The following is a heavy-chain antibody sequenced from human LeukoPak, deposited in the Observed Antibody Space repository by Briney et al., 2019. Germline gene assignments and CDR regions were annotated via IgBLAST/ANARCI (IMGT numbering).Heavy chain of an antibody. CDR1: GGTFSSYA. D-gene: IGHD6-19*01. CDR3: ARALMDLAGGWYPRPNWFDL. V-gene: IGHV1-69*13. CDR2: IIPIFGTA. J-gene: IGHJ5*02. Sequence: ASVKVSCKASGGTFSSYAISWVRQAPGQGLEWMGGIIPIFGTANYAQKFQGRVTITADESTSTAYMELSSLRSEDTAVYYCARALMDLAGGWYPRPNWFDLWGQGTLVTVSS.